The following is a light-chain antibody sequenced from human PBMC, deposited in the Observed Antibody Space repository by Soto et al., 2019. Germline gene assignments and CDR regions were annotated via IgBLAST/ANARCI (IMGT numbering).Light chain of an antibody. CDR3: QQYNNWLSIT. V-gene: IGKV3-15*01. CDR2: GAS. J-gene: IGKJ5*01. Sequence: ELVRTQSPATPSVSPGEKATLSCRASQSVSSNLAWYQQKPGQAPRLLIYGASTRATGIPARFSGSGSGTEFTLTISSLQSEDFAVYYCQQYNNWLSITFGQGTRLEIK. CDR1: QSVSSN.